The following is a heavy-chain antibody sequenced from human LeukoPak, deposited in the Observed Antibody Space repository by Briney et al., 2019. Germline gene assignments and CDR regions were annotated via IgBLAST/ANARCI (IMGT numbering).Heavy chain of an antibody. CDR3: ARARFMDRDYYDSSGPHDNWFDP. J-gene: IGHJ5*02. Sequence: SETLSLTCTVSGGSISSYYWSWIRQPPGKGLEWIGYIYYSGSTNYNPSLKSRVTISVDTSKNQFSLKLSSVTAADTAVYYCARARFMDRDYYDSSGPHDNWFDPWGQGTLVTVSS. V-gene: IGHV4-59*01. CDR1: GGSISSYY. CDR2: IYYSGST. D-gene: IGHD3-22*01.